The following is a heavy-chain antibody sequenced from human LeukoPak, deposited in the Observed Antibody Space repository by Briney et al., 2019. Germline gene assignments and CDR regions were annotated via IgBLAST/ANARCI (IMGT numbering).Heavy chain of an antibody. V-gene: IGHV4-34*01. D-gene: IGHD2-2*01. J-gene: IGHJ4*02. CDR2: INHNGSP. CDR1: GGSFSGFY. Sequence: SETLSLTCAVYGGSFSGFYWSWICQPPGKGLEWIGGINHNGSPNYIPSLKNRVTISLDTSKNQFSLRLTSVTAADTAVYYCARVASSHWYFSRAKYYFDYWGQGTLVTVSS. CDR3: ARVASSHWYFSRAKYYFDY.